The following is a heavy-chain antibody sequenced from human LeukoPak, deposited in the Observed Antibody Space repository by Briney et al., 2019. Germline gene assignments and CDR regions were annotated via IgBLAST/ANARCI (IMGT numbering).Heavy chain of an antibody. D-gene: IGHD6-13*01. V-gene: IGHV3-21*01. CDR2: ISRSSDYI. CDR1: GFTFSSYN. J-gene: IGHJ4*02. Sequence: GRSLRLSCAASGFTFSSYNMNWVRQAPGKGLEWVSSISRSSDYIYYADSVKGRFTISRDNPKNTLYLQMNSLRAEDTAVYYCAKGVSSWYPPHFDYWGQGTLITVSS. CDR3: AKGVSSWYPPHFDY.